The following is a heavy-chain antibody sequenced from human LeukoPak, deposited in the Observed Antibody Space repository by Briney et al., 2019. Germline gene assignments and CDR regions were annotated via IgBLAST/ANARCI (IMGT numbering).Heavy chain of an antibody. CDR3: ARVAYSSTWGYFDY. Sequence: PGGSLRLSCAASGFTSSSYEVNWVRQAPGKGLEWVSYISISGSTIYYADSVKGRFTISRDNAKNSLYLQMNGLRAEDTAVYYCARVAYSSTWGYFDYWGQGTLVTVSS. CDR2: ISISGSTI. CDR1: GFTSSSYE. J-gene: IGHJ4*02. D-gene: IGHD6-13*01. V-gene: IGHV3-48*03.